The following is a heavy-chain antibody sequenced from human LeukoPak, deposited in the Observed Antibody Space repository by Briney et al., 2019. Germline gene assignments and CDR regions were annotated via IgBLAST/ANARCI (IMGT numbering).Heavy chain of an antibody. J-gene: IGHJ4*02. D-gene: IGHD3-22*01. Sequence: SETLSLTCTVSGGSISSYYWSWLRQPPGKGLEWIGYIYYSGSTNYNPSLKSRVTISVDTSKNQFSLKLSSVTAADTAVYYCARGGSGYPFDYWGQGAPVIVSS. CDR3: ARGGSGYPFDY. V-gene: IGHV4-59*01. CDR1: GGSISSYY. CDR2: IYYSGST.